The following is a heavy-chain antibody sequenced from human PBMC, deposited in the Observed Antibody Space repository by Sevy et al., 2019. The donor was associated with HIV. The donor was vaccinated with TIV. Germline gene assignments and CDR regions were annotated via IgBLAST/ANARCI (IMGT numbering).Heavy chain of an antibody. V-gene: IGHV4-34*01. J-gene: IGHJ6*02. CDR1: GGSFSGYY. Sequence: SETLSLTCAVYGGSFSGYYWSWIRQPPGKRLEWIGEINHSGSTNYNPSLKSRVTISVDTSRNQFSLKLSSVTAADTAVYYCARRSIAALISYGMDVWGQGTTVTVSS. D-gene: IGHD6-6*01. CDR2: INHSGST. CDR3: ARRSIAALISYGMDV.